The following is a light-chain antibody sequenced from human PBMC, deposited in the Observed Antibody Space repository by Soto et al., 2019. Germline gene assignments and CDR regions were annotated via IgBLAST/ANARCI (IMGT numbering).Light chain of an antibody. J-gene: IGLJ3*02. Sequence: QAVVTQEPSFSVSPGRTVTFTCGLSSGSVSTSYYPSWYQQTPGQAPRTLIYSINTRSSGVPDRFSGSILGNKAALTITGAQADDESDYYCVLYMGSGVWVFGGGTKVTVL. CDR2: SIN. V-gene: IGLV8-61*01. CDR1: SGSVSTSYY. CDR3: VLYMGSGVWV.